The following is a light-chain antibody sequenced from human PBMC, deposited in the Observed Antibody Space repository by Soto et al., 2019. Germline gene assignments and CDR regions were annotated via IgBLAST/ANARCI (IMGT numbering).Light chain of an antibody. J-gene: IGLJ1*01. CDR1: SSNIGSKT. V-gene: IGLV1-44*01. CDR3: AAWDASLNGYV. CDR2: NSY. Sequence: QSALTQPPSASGAPGQRVTISFSGSSSNIGSKTVNWYQQLPGTVPKLLIYNSYQRPSGVPDRFSCSKSGTSASLAISGLQSEDEADYYCAAWDASLNGYVFGAGTKVTVL.